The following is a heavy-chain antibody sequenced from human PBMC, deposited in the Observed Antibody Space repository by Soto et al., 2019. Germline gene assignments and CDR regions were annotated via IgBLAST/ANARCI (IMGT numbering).Heavy chain of an antibody. J-gene: IGHJ6*02. V-gene: IGHV4-34*01. CDR2: INHSGST. CDR3: ARGVTSDV. Sequence: SETLSLTCAVYGGSFSGYYWSWIRQPPGKGLEWIGEINHSGSTNYNPSLKSRVTISVDTSKNQFSLKLSSVTAADTAVYYCARGVTSDVWGQGTTVTVSS. D-gene: IGHD4-17*01. CDR1: GGSFSGYY.